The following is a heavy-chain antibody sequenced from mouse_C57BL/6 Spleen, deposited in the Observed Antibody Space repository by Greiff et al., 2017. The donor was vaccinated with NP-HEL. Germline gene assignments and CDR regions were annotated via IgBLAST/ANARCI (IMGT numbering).Heavy chain of an antibody. CDR1: GYAFSSYW. Sequence: QVQLQQSGAELVKPGASVKISCKASGYAFSSYWMNWVKQRPGKGLEWIGQIYPGDGDTNYNGKFKGKATLTADKSSSTAYMQPSSLTSEDSAVYFCARSREIYYGNYFDYWGQGTTLTVSS. D-gene: IGHD2-1*01. CDR3: ARSREIYYGNYFDY. J-gene: IGHJ2*01. CDR2: IYPGDGDT. V-gene: IGHV1-80*01.